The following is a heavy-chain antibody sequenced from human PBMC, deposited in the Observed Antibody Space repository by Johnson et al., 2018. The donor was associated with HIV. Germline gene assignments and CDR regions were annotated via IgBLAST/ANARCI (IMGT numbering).Heavy chain of an antibody. Sequence: VQLVESGGGSVKSGGSLRVSCAASGFTFSNAWMSWVRQAPGKGLEWVGRVKSKTDGGTIDYAAAVKGRFIISRDDSKTTLYLQMNGLKTEDTAVYYCTTMSALWFGDLHVFGDGFDIWGQGTMVTVSS. V-gene: IGHV3-15*01. CDR1: GFTFSNAW. J-gene: IGHJ3*02. CDR2: VKSKTDGGTI. CDR3: TTMSALWFGDLHVFGDGFDI. D-gene: IGHD3-10*01.